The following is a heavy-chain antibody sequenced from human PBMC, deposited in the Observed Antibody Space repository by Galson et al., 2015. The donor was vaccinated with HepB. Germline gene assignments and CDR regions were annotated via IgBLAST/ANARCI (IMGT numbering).Heavy chain of an antibody. Sequence: SLRLSCAASGFTFSNAWMSWVRQAPGKGLEWVGRIKSKTDGGTTDYAAPVKGRFTISRDDSKNTLYLQMNSLKTEDTAVYYCTTDPSITMIVAVDPVDYWGQGTLVTVSS. CDR1: GFTFSNAW. CDR2: IKSKTDGGTT. J-gene: IGHJ4*02. CDR3: TTDPSITMIVAVDPVDY. D-gene: IGHD3-22*01. V-gene: IGHV3-15*01.